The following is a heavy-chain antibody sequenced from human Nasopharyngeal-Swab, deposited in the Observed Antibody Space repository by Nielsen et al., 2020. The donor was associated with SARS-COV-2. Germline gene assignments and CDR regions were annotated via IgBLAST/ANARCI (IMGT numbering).Heavy chain of an antibody. D-gene: IGHD2-15*01. CDR3: ARMPYCSGGSCYSMSFDF. CDR2: MFYTGTT. J-gene: IGHJ4*02. V-gene: IGHV4-39*01. CDR1: GGSITNRSYY. Sequence: SETLSLTCTVSGGSITNRSYYWAWIRQPPGKGLEYTGNMFYTGTTFYNPSLKSRVTISVDTSKNQFSLSLSSVTAADTGVYYCARMPYCSGGSCYSMSFDFWGQGTLVAVSS.